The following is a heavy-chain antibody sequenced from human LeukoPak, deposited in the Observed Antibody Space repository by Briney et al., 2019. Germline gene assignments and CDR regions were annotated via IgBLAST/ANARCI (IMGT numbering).Heavy chain of an antibody. Sequence: SETLSLTCTVSGGSISSSSYYWGWIRQPPGKGLEWIGSIYHSGSTNYNPSLRSRITISVDKSKNQLSLKVDSLTAADTAVYYCVRNGNYCLDVWGKGTTVTVSS. CDR2: IYHSGST. D-gene: IGHD5-24*01. V-gene: IGHV4-39*07. CDR3: VRNGNYCLDV. CDR1: GGSISSSSYY. J-gene: IGHJ6*04.